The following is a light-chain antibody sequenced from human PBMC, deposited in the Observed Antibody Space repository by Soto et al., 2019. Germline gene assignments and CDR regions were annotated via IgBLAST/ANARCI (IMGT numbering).Light chain of an antibody. CDR3: QNYDTSPT. CDR2: GAS. V-gene: IGKV3-20*01. Sequence: EIVLTQSPGTLSLSAGERATLSSRASQSVGSSYLAWYQQKPGQAPTVLIYGASSRATGIPDRFSGSGSGTDFTLTISRLEPEDFAVYYCQNYDTSPTFGQGTKVEI. J-gene: IGKJ1*01. CDR1: QSVGSSY.